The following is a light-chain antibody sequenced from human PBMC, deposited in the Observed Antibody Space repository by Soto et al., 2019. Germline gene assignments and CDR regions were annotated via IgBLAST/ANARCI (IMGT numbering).Light chain of an antibody. CDR2: DVS. V-gene: IGLV2-14*03. CDR1: SSDVGGYNY. CDR3: SSYSRRSTYV. J-gene: IGLJ1*01. Sequence: QSVLTQPASVSGSPGQSITISCTGTSSDVGGYNYVSWYQQHPGKAPKLIIYDVSYRPSGVSNRFSGSKSGNTASLTISGLQAEDEADYFCSSYSRRSTYVFGTGIKVTVL.